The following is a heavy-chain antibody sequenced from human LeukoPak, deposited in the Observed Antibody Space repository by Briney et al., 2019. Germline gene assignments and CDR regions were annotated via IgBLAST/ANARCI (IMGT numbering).Heavy chain of an antibody. CDR3: ARDKAHSYGRYFDP. D-gene: IGHD5-18*01. Sequence: SETLSLTCSVAGGSISTYHWNWIRQTPGKGLEWIGHISYGNTDYNPSLKSRVTISVDTSKNQFSLKLTSVTAADTAVYYCARDKAHSYGRYFDPWGQGALVIVSS. CDR2: ISYGNT. J-gene: IGHJ5*02. CDR1: GGSISTYH. V-gene: IGHV4-59*01.